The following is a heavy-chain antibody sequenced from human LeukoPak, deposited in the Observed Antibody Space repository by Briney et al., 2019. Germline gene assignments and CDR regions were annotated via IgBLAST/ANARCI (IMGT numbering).Heavy chain of an antibody. CDR1: GESLNYYY. D-gene: IGHD5-24*01. V-gene: IGHV4-34*12. CDR2: VFDGKTT. J-gene: IGHJ4*02. Sequence: SDTLSLTCAVYGESLNYYYWSWIRQSPEKGLEWIGEVFDGKTTNYNPSLESRVTISAVTSSNQFSLNLKSVTAADTAVYYCASGAWATRLHSWAQGTLVIVSS. CDR3: ASGAWATRLHS.